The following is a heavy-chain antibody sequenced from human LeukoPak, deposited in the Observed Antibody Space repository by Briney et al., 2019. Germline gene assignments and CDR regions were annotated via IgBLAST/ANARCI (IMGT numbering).Heavy chain of an antibody. V-gene: IGHV4-61*08. CDR2: IYYSGGT. CDR3: ARHVKISGPYDASDI. J-gene: IGHJ3*02. CDR1: GGSISSGGYY. D-gene: IGHD3-3*02. Sequence: SQTLSLTCTVSGGSISSGGYYWSWIRQPPGKGLEWIGYIYYSGGTDYNPSLKSRVTISVDTSKNQFSLKLRSVTAADTAVYYCARHVKISGPYDASDIWGQGTMVTVSP.